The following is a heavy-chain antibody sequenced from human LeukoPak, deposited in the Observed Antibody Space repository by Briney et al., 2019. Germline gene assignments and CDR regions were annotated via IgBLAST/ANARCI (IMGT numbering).Heavy chain of an antibody. CDR2: IYYSGST. CDR3: ARHSRGVGAAWFDP. CDR1: GGSISSYY. V-gene: IGHV4-59*08. D-gene: IGHD2-15*01. Sequence: PSETLSLTCTVSGGSISSYYWSWIRQPPGKGLEWIGYIYYSGSTNYNPSLKSRVTISVDTSKNQFSLKLSSVTAADTAVYYCARHSRGVGAAWFDPWGQGTLVTVSS. J-gene: IGHJ5*02.